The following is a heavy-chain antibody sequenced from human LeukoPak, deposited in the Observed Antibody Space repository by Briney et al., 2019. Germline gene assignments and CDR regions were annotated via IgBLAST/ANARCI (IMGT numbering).Heavy chain of an antibody. V-gene: IGHV4-39*07. CDR1: GGSFSSSDYY. D-gene: IGHD4-17*01. CDR3: ARLSTVTTSFDY. CDR2: IYYSGTT. J-gene: IGHJ4*02. Sequence: PSETLSLTCTVSGGSFSSSDYYWGWIRQPPGKGLEWIGSIYYSGTTHYNPSLKSRVTMSVDTSKNQFSLKLSSVTAADTAVYYCARLSTVTTSFDYWGQGTLVTVSS.